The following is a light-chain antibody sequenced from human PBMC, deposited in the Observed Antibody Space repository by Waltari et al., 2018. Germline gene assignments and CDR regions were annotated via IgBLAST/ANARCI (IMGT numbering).Light chain of an antibody. Sequence: QSVVTQPPSASGTPGQRVTISCSGSSSNIGSNTVNWFQQLPGMAPSILIYSNDQRPPGVPARFSASTSGTSASLFISGLQSEDEADYYCAAWDDSLNGPVFGGGTKVTVL. CDR1: SSNIGSNT. V-gene: IGLV1-44*01. J-gene: IGLJ2*01. CDR3: AAWDDSLNGPV. CDR2: SND.